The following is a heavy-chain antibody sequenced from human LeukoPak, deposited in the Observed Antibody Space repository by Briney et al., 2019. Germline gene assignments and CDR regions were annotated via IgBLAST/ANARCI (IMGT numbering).Heavy chain of an antibody. V-gene: IGHV3-74*01. CDR2: IDANAKTT. D-gene: IGHD1-26*01. CDR1: GFTVNSKY. J-gene: IGHJ3*02. CDR3: LTVVETTIAAFDI. Sequence: PGGSLRLSCAASGFTVNSKYMSWVRQAPGKGLVWVSRIDANAKTTSYADSVKGRFTISTDNAKKTLYLQMNSLRVEDTAVYYCLTVVETTIAAFDIWGQGTMVTVSS.